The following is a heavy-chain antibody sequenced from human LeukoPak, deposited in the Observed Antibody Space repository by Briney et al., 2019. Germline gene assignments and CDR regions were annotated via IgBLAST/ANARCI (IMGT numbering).Heavy chain of an antibody. CDR3: ARDLAVAGTGWFDP. J-gene: IGHJ5*02. CDR2: INPNSGGT. CDR1: GYTFTGYY. V-gene: IGHV1-2*02. D-gene: IGHD6-19*01. Sequence: GASVKVSCKASGYTFTGYYMHWVRQAPGQGLEWMGWINPNSGGTNYAQKFQGRATMTRDTSISTAYMELSRLRSDDTAVYYCARDLAVAGTGWFDPWGQGTLVTVSS.